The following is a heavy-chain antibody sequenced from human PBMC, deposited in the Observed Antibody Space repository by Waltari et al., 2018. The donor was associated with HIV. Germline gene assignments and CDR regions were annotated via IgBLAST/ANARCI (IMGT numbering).Heavy chain of an antibody. J-gene: IGHJ5*02. CDR2: INSDGSST. V-gene: IGHV3-74*01. CDR1: GFTFSSYW. CDR3: ARVQGYSYAVNWFDP. D-gene: IGHD5-18*01. Sequence: EVQLVESGGGLVQPGGSLRLSCAASGFTFSSYWMHWGRQAPGKGLVWVSRINSDGSSTSYADSVKGRFTISRDNAKNTLYLQMNSLRAEDTAVYYCARVQGYSYAVNWFDPWGQGTLVTVSS.